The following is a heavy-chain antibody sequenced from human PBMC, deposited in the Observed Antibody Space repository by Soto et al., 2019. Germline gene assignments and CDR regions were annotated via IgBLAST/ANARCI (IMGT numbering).Heavy chain of an antibody. J-gene: IGHJ5*02. CDR1: GGTFTSLA. CDR3: ARATTKDGT. D-gene: IGHD1-26*01. CDR2: IIPIFGTT. Sequence: QVQLVPSGAEVKKPGSSVKVSCKASGGTFTSLALSWVRQAPGQGLEWMGGIIPIFGTTNYAQKFQGRVTITADKATSTAYMELTNLTSEDTAVYYCARATTKDGTWGQGTLVSVSA. V-gene: IGHV1-69*06.